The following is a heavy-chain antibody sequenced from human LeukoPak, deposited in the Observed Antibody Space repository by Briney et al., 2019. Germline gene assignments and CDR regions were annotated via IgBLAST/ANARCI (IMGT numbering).Heavy chain of an antibody. CDR2: IYYSGST. D-gene: IGHD3-22*01. CDR3: ARLYYDSSGLIED. V-gene: IGHV4-59*08. CDR1: GGSISSDY. Sequence: SETLSLICTVSGGSISSDYWSWIRQPPGKGLEWIGYIYYSGSTNFNPSLKSRVTISVDTSKNQFSLKLSSVTAADTAVYYCARLYYDSSGLIEDWGQGTLVTVSS. J-gene: IGHJ4*02.